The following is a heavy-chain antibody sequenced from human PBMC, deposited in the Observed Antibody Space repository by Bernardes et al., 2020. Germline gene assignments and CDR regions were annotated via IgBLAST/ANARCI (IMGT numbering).Heavy chain of an antibody. CDR3: AKTPNLLPFDY. Sequence: AGSLSLSCAASGFTFSSYTMTWVRQAPGKGLEYVSSISGSGDSTTYADSVRGRFTTSRDNSKDTLYLQMNSLRAEDTAVYYCAKTPNLLPFDYWGQGTLVTVSS. V-gene: IGHV3-23*01. J-gene: IGHJ4*02. CDR2: ISGSGDST. CDR1: GFTFSSYT. D-gene: IGHD2-15*01.